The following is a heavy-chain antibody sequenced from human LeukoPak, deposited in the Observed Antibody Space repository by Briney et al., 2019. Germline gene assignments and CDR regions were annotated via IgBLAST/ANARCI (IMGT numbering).Heavy chain of an antibody. CDR2: ITSSGGST. D-gene: IGHD3-3*01. V-gene: IGHV3-23*01. CDR3: ARASFGVIVGPDY. Sequence: GGSLRLSCAASGFIFKNYAMNWVRQAPGKGLEWVSAITSSGGSTYYADSVKGRFTIFRDNSKNTLSLQMNSLRAEDTAVCYCARASFGVIVGPDYWGQGTLVTVSS. CDR1: GFIFKNYA. J-gene: IGHJ4*02.